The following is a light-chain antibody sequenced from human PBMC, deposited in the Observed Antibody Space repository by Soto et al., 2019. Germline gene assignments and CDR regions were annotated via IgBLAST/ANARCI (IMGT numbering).Light chain of an antibody. CDR3: HQYNSLYT. Sequence: DIQMTQSPSTLSASVGDRVTITCRASQSISSWLAWYQQKPGKAPKLLIYKASSLESGVPSRFSGSGSGTEFTLTIRSLQPDDFATYYCHQYNSLYTFGQVTKLEIK. J-gene: IGKJ2*01. V-gene: IGKV1-5*03. CDR1: QSISSW. CDR2: KAS.